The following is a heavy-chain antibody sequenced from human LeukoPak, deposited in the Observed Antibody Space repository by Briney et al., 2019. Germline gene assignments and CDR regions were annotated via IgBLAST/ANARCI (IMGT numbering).Heavy chain of an antibody. J-gene: IGHJ3*02. CDR2: ISGSGTST. V-gene: IGHV3-23*01. D-gene: IGHD3-10*01. CDR1: EFTFSSYA. CDR3: ARDRVYASGSRDAFGI. Sequence: GGSLRLSCAASEFTFSSYAMSSVRPAPGTGLWWVSGISGSGTSTYHADSVKGRFTISGDNSKNTLYLQMNSLSAEDTAVYYCARDRVYASGSRDAFGIWGQGTMVAVSS.